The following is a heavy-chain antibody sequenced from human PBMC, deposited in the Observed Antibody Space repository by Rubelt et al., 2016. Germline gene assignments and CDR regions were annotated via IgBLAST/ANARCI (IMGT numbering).Heavy chain of an antibody. Sequence: QVQLVQSGAEVKKPGASVKVSCKASGYTFTSYGISWVRQAPGQGLEWMGWISAYNGNTNYAQKLQGRGAMTTETSTSTAYMERRSLRSEDTAVYYCARDPYGDRHHDYWGQGTLVTVSS. CDR1: GYTFTSYG. CDR3: ARDPYGDRHHDY. CDR2: ISAYNGNT. J-gene: IGHJ4*02. V-gene: IGHV1-18*01. D-gene: IGHD4-17*01.